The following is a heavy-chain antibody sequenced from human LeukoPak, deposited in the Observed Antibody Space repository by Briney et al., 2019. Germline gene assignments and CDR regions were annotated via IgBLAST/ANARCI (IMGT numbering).Heavy chain of an antibody. J-gene: IGHJ4*02. D-gene: IGHD3-16*01. CDR3: ARHYYDYVWGSYGIDY. CDR2: IYPGDSNT. CDR1: GYSFTTYW. Sequence: GESLKISCKASGYSFTTYWIGWVRQMPGKGLEWMGVIYPGDSNTRYSPSFQGQVTISADKSISTAYLQWGSLKASDTAMYYCARHYYDYVWGSYGIDYWGQGTLVTVSS. V-gene: IGHV5-51*01.